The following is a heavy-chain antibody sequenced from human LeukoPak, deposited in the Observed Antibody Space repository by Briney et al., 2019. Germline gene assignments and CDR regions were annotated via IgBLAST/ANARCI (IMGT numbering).Heavy chain of an antibody. CDR1: GFTFNSYW. J-gene: IGHJ4*02. CDR2: IKRDGSEK. D-gene: IGHD3-22*01. V-gene: IGHV3-7*03. Sequence: GGSLRLSCAASGFTFNSYWMNWVRQAPGKGLEWVANIKRDGSEKYYVDSVKGRFTISRDNSKNTLYLQMNSLRADDTAVYYCAKGEYYYDSSGYSIGNWGQGTLVTVSS. CDR3: AKGEYYYDSSGYSIGN.